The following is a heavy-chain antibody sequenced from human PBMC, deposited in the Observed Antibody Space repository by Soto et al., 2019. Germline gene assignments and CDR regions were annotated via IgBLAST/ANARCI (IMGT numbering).Heavy chain of an antibody. J-gene: IGHJ4*02. V-gene: IGHV3-30*18. Sequence: QVHLVQSEGGVVQPGRSLRLSCAASGFTFSNYGMHWVRQAPGKGLEWVAGISYDGSHQFYADSMTGRFTISRDNSKSTVSLHMNTLREDDTAVYYCAKERDVYGSGTCDYGGQGTLVTVSP. CDR1: GFTFSNYG. D-gene: IGHD3-10*01. CDR2: ISYDGSHQ. CDR3: AKERDVYGSGTCDY.